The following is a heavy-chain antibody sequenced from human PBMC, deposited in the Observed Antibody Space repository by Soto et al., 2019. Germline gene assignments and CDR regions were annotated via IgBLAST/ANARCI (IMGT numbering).Heavy chain of an antibody. CDR2: ISPYNGKT. CDR3: ARPYDSSQSPRFDY. J-gene: IGHJ4*02. Sequence: ASVKVSCKASGYSFTTYGIFWVRQAPGQGLEWMGWISPYNGKTSYAQNHQGRVSMTTDTSTTTAYMEVRSLRSDDTAVYYCARPYDSSQSPRFDYWGQGTLVTVSS. CDR1: GYSFTTYG. D-gene: IGHD3-22*01. V-gene: IGHV1-18*01.